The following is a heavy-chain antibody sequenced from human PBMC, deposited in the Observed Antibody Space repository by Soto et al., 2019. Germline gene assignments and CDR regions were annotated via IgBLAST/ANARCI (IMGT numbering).Heavy chain of an antibody. J-gene: IGHJ6*03. CDR2: IIPILGIA. V-gene: IGHV1-69*02. CDR3: ARGVRARAYCSSTSCYVQGDYYYYYMDV. CDR1: GGTFSSYT. D-gene: IGHD2-2*01. Sequence: QVQLVQSGAEVKKPGSSVKVSCKASGGTFSSYTISWVRQAPAQGLEWMGRIIPILGIANYAQKFQGRVTITADKSTSTAYIELSSLRSEDTAVYYCARGVRARAYCSSTSCYVQGDYYYYYMDVWGKGTTVTVSS.